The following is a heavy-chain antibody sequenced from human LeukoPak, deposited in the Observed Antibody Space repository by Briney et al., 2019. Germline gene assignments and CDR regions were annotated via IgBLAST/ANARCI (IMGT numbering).Heavy chain of an antibody. CDR2: ISSSSSYI. D-gene: IGHD6-13*01. CDR3: ARGVYSSSWNYYYYYYVMDV. Sequence: GGSLRLSCAASGFTFSSYSMNWVRQAPGKGLEWVSSISSSSSYIYYADSVKGRFTISRDNAKNSLYLQMNSLRAEDTAVYYCARGVYSSSWNYYYYYYVMDVWGQGTTVTVSS. V-gene: IGHV3-21*01. CDR1: GFTFSSYS. J-gene: IGHJ6*02.